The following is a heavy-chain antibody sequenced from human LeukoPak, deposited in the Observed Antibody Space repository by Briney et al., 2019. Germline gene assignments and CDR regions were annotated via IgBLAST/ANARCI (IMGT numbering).Heavy chain of an antibody. CDR3: AKGSGNGYGSGPFDY. CDR1: GFTFSNSG. J-gene: IGHJ4*02. CDR2: ISTDAGET. Sequence: GGSLRLSCAASGFTFSNSGMSWVRQAPGKGLEWVSAISTDAGETHYADSVKGRFTISRDNSKNIVSLQMSSLRAEDTALYYCAKGSGNGYGSGPFDYWGQGTLVTVSS. D-gene: IGHD3-10*01. V-gene: IGHV3-23*01.